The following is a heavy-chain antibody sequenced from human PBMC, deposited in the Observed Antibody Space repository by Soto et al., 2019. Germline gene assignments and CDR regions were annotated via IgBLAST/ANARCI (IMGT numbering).Heavy chain of an antibody. CDR1: GFTLSNYW. J-gene: IGHJ4*02. V-gene: IGHV3-74*01. CDR3: SRVPYCSSSSCYSYFDS. D-gene: IGHD2-2*01. Sequence: EVQLVESGGGLVQPGGSLRLSCAASGFTLSNYWMHWARQAPGKGLVWVSRISSDGSSTNYADSVKGRFTISRDNAKNTLHPQMNSLRAEDTAVYYCSRVPYCSSSSCYSYFDSWGQGTLVTVSS. CDR2: ISSDGSST.